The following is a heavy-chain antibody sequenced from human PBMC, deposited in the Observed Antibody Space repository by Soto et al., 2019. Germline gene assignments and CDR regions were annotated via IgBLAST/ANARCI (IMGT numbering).Heavy chain of an antibody. J-gene: IGHJ5*02. Sequence: PSETLSLTCAVSGGSISSSNWWSWVRQPPGRGLEWIGEIYHRGSTNYNPSLKSRGTISVDKSKMQFSLKLGSVTAADTAVYYCASGVPSGGSPLPEWFDPWGQGTLVTVSS. CDR1: GGSISSSNW. V-gene: IGHV4-4*02. CDR2: IYHRGST. CDR3: ASGVPSGGSPLPEWFDP. D-gene: IGHD2-15*01.